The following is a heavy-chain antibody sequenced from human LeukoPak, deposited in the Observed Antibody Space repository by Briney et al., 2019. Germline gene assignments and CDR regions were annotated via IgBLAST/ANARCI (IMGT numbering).Heavy chain of an antibody. CDR1: GFTFSSYG. Sequence: GGSLRLSCAASGFTFSSYGMSWVLQAPGKGLEWVSAISGSGGSTYYADSVKGRFTISRDNSKNTLYLQMNSLRAEDTAVYYCAKDIVVVVAPTYYFDYWGQGTLVTVSS. D-gene: IGHD2-15*01. CDR2: ISGSGGST. J-gene: IGHJ4*02. V-gene: IGHV3-23*01. CDR3: AKDIVVVVAPTYYFDY.